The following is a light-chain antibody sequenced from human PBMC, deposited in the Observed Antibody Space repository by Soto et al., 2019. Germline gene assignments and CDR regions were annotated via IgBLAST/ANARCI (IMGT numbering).Light chain of an antibody. V-gene: IGKV3-20*01. CDR3: QQFDDSVT. CDR1: HSVSRTY. CDR2: GAS. Sequence: EIDLTHSPCTLSFSPGERATLSFRASHSVSRTYLAWYQQKPGQAPRLLIFGASDRATGTPDRFSGSGSGTDFTLTISRLEPEDSAVYYCQQFDDSVTFGQGTRLEIK. J-gene: IGKJ5*01.